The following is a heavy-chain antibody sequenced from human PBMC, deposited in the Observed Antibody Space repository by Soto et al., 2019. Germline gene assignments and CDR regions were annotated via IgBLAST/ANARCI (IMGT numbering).Heavy chain of an antibody. J-gene: IGHJ3*02. CDR1: GFTFHDYY. CDR3: ARERQDVVVVAEDAFDI. Sequence: GGSLKLSRAAPGFTFHDYYMSWIRQAPGEGVEGGSYISSSGSTIYYADSVKGRFTISRDNAKNSLYLQMNSLRAEDTAVYYCARERQDVVVVAEDAFDIWGQGTMVTVSS. D-gene: IGHD2-15*01. V-gene: IGHV3-11*01. CDR2: ISSSGSTI.